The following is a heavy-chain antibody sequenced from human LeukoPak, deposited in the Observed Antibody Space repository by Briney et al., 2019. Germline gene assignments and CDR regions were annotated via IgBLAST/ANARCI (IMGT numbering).Heavy chain of an antibody. CDR3: ARGRTMYSGSYYWYFDL. D-gene: IGHD1-26*01. Sequence: PSQTLSLTCTVSGGSISSGSYYWSWIRQPPGKGLEWIGEINHSGSTNYNPSLKSRVTISVDTSKNQFSLKLSSVTAADTAVYYCARGRTMYSGSYYWYFDLWGRGTLVTVSS. V-gene: IGHV4-39*07. CDR1: GGSISSGSYY. CDR2: INHSGST. J-gene: IGHJ2*01.